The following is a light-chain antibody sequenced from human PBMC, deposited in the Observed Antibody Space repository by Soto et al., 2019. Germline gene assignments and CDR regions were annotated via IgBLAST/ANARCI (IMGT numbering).Light chain of an antibody. CDR2: EVN. CDR3: CSYAGGPEV. Sequence: QSVLTQPPSASGSPGQSVSISCSGGSSDVGGSKYVSWYQVKPGKAPKLIIYEVNRRPEGAPYRFSGSKSGNTASLTVSGLQAEDEGDYYCCSYAGGPEVFGTGTKVTVL. V-gene: IGLV2-8*01. J-gene: IGLJ1*01. CDR1: SSDVGGSKY.